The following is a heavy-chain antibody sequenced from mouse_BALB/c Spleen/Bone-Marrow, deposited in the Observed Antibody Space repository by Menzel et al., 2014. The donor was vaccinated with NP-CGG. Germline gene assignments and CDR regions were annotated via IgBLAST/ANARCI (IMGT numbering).Heavy chain of an antibody. CDR3: ARLGYYGYHDN. CDR1: GFDFGRYW. Sequence: EVKLMESGGGLVQPGGSLNLACVASGFDFGRYWMSWARQAPGKGLEWIGEINPGSSTINYSPSLKDKFIISRDNAKNTLYLQMSKVRSEDTAHYYCARLGYYGYHDNWGQGTTLTVSS. V-gene: IGHV4-2*02. D-gene: IGHD1-2*01. J-gene: IGHJ2*01. CDR2: INPGSSTI.